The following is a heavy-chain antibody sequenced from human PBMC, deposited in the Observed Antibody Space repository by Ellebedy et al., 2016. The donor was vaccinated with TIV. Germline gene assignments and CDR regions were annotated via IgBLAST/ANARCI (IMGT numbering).Heavy chain of an antibody. CDR3: ARGELYSSTWYTY. J-gene: IGHJ4*02. CDR2: IHTNGTTT. V-gene: IGHV3-74*03. D-gene: IGHD6-13*01. Sequence: GGSLRLXCAASGFTFTSYWMHWVRLLPGKGLVWVSRIHTNGTTTEYADSAKGRFTISRDNAKNTVYLQMNSLRAEDTGVYYCARGELYSSTWYTYWGQGTLVTVSS. CDR1: GFTFTSYW.